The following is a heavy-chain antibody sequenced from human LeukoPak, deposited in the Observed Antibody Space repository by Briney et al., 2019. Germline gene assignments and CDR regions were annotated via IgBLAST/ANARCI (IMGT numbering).Heavy chain of an antibody. CDR2: ISGSGDNT. V-gene: IGHV3-23*01. CDR1: GFTSSSHG. Sequence: GGTLRLSCAASGFTSSSHGMSWVRQAPGKGLEWVSTISGSGDNTYYADSVKGRFTISRDNSKNTLYLQMNSLRAEDTAVYYCAKVTYGSGTYGAFDYWGQGTLVTVSS. D-gene: IGHD3-10*01. CDR3: AKVTYGSGTYGAFDY. J-gene: IGHJ4*02.